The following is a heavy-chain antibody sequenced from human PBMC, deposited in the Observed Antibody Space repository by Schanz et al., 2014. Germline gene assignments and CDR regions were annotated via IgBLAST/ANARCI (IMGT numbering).Heavy chain of an antibody. CDR3: AKIERNED. D-gene: IGHD1-1*01. Sequence: EVQLVESGGGLVQPGGSLRLSCAASGFTFSAYYMDWVRQAPGKGLEWVSLISDSGDTAYYADSVKGRFTISSDNSKSSLYLQMSSLRAEDTAVYFCAKIERNEDWGQGTLXTVSS. J-gene: IGHJ4*02. CDR2: ISDSGDTA. CDR1: GFTFSAYY. V-gene: IGHV3-23*04.